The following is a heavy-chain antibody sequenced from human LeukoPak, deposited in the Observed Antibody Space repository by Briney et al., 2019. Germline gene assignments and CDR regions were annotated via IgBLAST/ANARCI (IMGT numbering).Heavy chain of an antibody. CDR2: ISSSGSTI. CDR3: ARIVGATYYYYYYMDV. Sequence: GGSLGLSCAASGFTFSDYYMSWIRQAPGKGLEWVSYISSSGSTIYYADSVKGRFTISRDNAKNSLYLQMNSLRAEDTAVYYCARIVGATYYYYYYMDVWGKGTTVTISS. V-gene: IGHV3-11*01. J-gene: IGHJ6*03. CDR1: GFTFSDYY. D-gene: IGHD1-26*01.